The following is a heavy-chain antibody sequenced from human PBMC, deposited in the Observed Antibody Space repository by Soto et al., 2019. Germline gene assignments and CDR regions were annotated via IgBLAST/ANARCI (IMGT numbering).Heavy chain of an antibody. Sequence: GESLKISCKGSGYSFPIYWIAWVRQMPGKGLEWMGIIHPGDSDTRYSPSFQGQVTISADKSISTAYLQWSSVKASDTAMYYCARPRXYYDSSGYAPPYWSFDLWGRGTLVTVSS. V-gene: IGHV5-51*01. CDR3: ARPRXYYDSSGYAPPYWSFDL. D-gene: IGHD3-22*01. CDR1: GYSFPIYW. CDR2: IHPGDSDT. J-gene: IGHJ2*01.